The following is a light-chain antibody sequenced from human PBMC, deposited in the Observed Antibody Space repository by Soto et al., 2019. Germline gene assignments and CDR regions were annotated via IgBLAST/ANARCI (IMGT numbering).Light chain of an antibody. J-gene: IGKJ5*01. CDR2: GAS. V-gene: IGKV3-20*01. Sequence: EIVLTQSPGTLSLSPGERATLSCRASQSVSSSYLAWYQQKLGQAPRLLIYGASSRATGIPDRFSGSGSGTDFTLTISRLEPADFALYYCQHYGAAPITFGLGTRLEIK. CDR1: QSVSSSY. CDR3: QHYGAAPIT.